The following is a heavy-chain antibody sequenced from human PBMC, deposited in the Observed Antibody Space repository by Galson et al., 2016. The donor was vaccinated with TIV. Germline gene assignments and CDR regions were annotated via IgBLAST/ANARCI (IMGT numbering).Heavy chain of an antibody. CDR3: ARYSGKSYALDV. CDR2: ISYSGSAK. J-gene: IGHJ6*02. Sequence: SLRLSCAASGFTLSDYYMTWIRQAPGKGLEWLSHISYSGSAKYDADSMKGRLTMSRDIAKNSMYLGMSSLSAEDTAVYYCARYSGKSYALDVWGQGTAVTVSS. D-gene: IGHD1-26*01. V-gene: IGHV3-11*01. CDR1: GFTLSDYY.